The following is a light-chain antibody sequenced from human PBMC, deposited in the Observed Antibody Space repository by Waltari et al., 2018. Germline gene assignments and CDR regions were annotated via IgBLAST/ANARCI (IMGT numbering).Light chain of an antibody. V-gene: IGKV3-20*01. Sequence: EIVLTQSPGTLSLSPGETATVSCRASQSVTSNYLAWYQQKPGQAPRLLISGASSRATGIPDRFSGSGSGTDFTLTISRLETEDFAVYHCQQYGSSPWTFGQGTKVEIK. J-gene: IGKJ1*01. CDR1: QSVTSNY. CDR2: GAS. CDR3: QQYGSSPWT.